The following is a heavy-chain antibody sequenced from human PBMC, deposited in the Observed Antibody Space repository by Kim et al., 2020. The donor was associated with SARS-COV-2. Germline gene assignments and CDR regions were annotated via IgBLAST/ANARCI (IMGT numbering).Heavy chain of an antibody. CDR1: GYTLTELS. Sequence: ASVKVSCKVSGYTLTELSMHWVRQAPGKGLEWMGGFDPEDGETIYAQKFQGRVTMTEDTSTDTAYMELSSLRSEDTAVYYCATDEISLAAAGTRFDYWGQGTLVTVSS. V-gene: IGHV1-24*01. CDR3: ATDEISLAAAGTRFDY. CDR2: FDPEDGET. D-gene: IGHD6-13*01. J-gene: IGHJ4*02.